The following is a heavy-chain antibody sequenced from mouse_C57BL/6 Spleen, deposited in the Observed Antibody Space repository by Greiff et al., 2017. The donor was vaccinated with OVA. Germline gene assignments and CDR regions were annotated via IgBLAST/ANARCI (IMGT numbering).Heavy chain of an antibody. V-gene: IGHV5-16*01. J-gene: IGHJ1*03. D-gene: IGHD2-2*01. CDR3: ARDGYYGYFDV. CDR1: GFTFSDYY. Sequence: LVESEGGLVQPGSSMKLSCTASGFTFSDYYMAWVRQVPEKGLEWVANINYDGSSTYYLDSLKSRFIISRDNAKNILYLQMSSLKSEDTATYYCARDGYYGYFDVWGTGTTVTVSS. CDR2: INYDGSST.